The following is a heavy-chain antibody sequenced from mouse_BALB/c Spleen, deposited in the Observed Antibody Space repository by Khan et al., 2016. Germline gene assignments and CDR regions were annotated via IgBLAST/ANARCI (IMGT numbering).Heavy chain of an antibody. D-gene: IGHD1-2*01. CDR1: GYSITSDYA. J-gene: IGHJ3*01. Sequence: EVQLQESGPGLVKPSQSLSLTCTVSGYSITSDYAWNWIRQFPGNKLEWMGYISYSGSTSYNPSLKSRISITRDTSKNQFFLQLNSVTTEDTATYYSARSTTATRLFAYWGQGTLVTVSA. CDR3: ARSTTATRLFAY. CDR2: ISYSGST. V-gene: IGHV3-2*02.